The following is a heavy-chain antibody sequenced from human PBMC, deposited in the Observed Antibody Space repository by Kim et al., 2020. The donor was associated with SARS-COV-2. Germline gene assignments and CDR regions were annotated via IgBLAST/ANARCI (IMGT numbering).Heavy chain of an antibody. CDR1: GYSFTSYW. CDR3: ARCDQNSRLEAAATGWFDP. V-gene: IGHV5-51*01. Sequence: GESLKISCKGSGYSFTSYWIGWVRQMPGKGLEWMGVIYPDDSDTRYSPSFQGQVTISVDKSITTAYLQWSGLKASDTAMYYCARCDQNSRLEAAATGWFDPWGQGTLVTVSS. J-gene: IGHJ5*02. D-gene: IGHD6-13*01. CDR2: IYPDDSDT.